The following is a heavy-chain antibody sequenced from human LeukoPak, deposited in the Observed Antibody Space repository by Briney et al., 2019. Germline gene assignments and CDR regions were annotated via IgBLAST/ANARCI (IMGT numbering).Heavy chain of an antibody. CDR1: GFTFSAYA. CDR2: ISSNGGST. D-gene: IGHD2-15*01. CDR3: ARGKVVPASPRYYAMDV. Sequence: PGGSLRLSCAASGFTFSAYAMHWVRQAPGKGLEYVSAISSNGGSTYYANSVKGRFTISRDNSKNTLFLQMGSLRAEDMAVYYCARGKVVPASPRYYAMDVWGQGTLVTVSS. J-gene: IGHJ6*02. V-gene: IGHV3-64*01.